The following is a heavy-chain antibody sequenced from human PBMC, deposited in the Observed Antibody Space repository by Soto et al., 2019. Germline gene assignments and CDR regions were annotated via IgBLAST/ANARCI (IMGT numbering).Heavy chain of an antibody. V-gene: IGHV4-61*01. D-gene: IGHD3-10*01. CDR3: ARDVGSGSYIDY. CDR1: GGSVSSGSYY. CDR2: IYYSGST. Sequence: SETLSLTCTVSGGSVSSGSYYWSWIRQPPGKGLEWIGYIYYSGSTNYNPSLKSRVTISVDTSKNQFSLKLSSVTAADTAVYYCARDVGSGSYIDYRGQGTLVTVSS. J-gene: IGHJ4*02.